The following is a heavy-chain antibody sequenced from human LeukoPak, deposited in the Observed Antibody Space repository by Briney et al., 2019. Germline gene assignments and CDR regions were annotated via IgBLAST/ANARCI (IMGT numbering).Heavy chain of an antibody. V-gene: IGHV5-51*01. CDR2: LYPRDSDT. CDR1: GYSFTTYW. CDR3: ARGGIAAAAFY. J-gene: IGHJ4*02. D-gene: IGHD6-13*01. Sequence: GESLKISCKASGYSFTTYWIGWVRQMPGKGLVWMGILYPRDSDTTYSPSFQGQVTISADKSISTAYLQWSSLKASDTAMYYCARGGIAAAAFYWGQGTLITVSS.